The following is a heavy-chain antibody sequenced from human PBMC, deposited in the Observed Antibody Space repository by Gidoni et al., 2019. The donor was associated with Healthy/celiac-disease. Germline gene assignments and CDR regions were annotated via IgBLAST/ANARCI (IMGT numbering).Heavy chain of an antibody. CDR1: GLPSSSYS. J-gene: IGHJ6*02. V-gene: IGHV3-21*01. CDR2: IRSSISYI. D-gene: IGHD2-2*02. CDR3: ARVNIPREGYGMDV. Sequence: EVQMVECGGGLVKPGGSLRLACAASGLPSSSYSMNWVRQAPGKGLELVSSIRSSISYIYYADSVKGRFTISRDNAKNALYLQMNSLRAEDTAVYYCARVNIPREGYGMDVWGQGTTVTVSS.